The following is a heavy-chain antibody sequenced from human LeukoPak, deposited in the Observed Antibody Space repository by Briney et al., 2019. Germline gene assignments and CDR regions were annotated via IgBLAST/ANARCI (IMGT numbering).Heavy chain of an antibody. CDR2: INHSGST. Sequence: SETLSLTCAVYGGSFSGYYWSWIRQPPGKGLEWIGEINHSGSTNYNPSLRSRVTISVDTSKNQFSLKLSSVTAADTAVYYCARPYSSGNLDAFHIWGQGTVVTVSS. V-gene: IGHV4-34*01. D-gene: IGHD6-19*01. CDR3: ARPYSSGNLDAFHI. CDR1: GGSFSGYY. J-gene: IGHJ3*02.